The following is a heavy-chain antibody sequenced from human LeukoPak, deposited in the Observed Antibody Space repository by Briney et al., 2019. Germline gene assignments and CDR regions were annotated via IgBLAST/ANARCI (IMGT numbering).Heavy chain of an antibody. D-gene: IGHD3-3*01. CDR3: ACLQYYDPYFDY. V-gene: IGHV4-39*01. J-gene: IGHJ4*02. Sequence: PSETLSLTCTVSGGSISSSSYYWGWIRRPPGKGLEWIGSIYYSGSTYYNPSLKSRVTISVDTSKNQFSLKLSSVTAADTAVYYCACLQYYDPYFDYWGQGTLVTVSS. CDR2: IYYSGST. CDR1: GGSISSSSYY.